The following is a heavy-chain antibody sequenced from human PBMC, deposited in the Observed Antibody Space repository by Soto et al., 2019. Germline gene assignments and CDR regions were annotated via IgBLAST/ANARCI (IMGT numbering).Heavy chain of an antibody. J-gene: IGHJ4*02. D-gene: IGHD5-18*01. CDR3: ARDAGGAVDTAMVEFDY. CDR2: INPSGGST. Sequence: ASVKVSCKASGYTFTSYYMHWVRQAPGQGLEWMGIINPSGGSTSYAQKFQGRVTTTRDTSTSTVYMELSSLRSEDTAVYYCARDAGGAVDTAMVEFDYWGQGTLVTVSS. V-gene: IGHV1-46*01. CDR1: GYTFTSYY.